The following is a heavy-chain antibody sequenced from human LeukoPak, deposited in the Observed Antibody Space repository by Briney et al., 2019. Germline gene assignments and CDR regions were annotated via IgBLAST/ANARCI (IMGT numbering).Heavy chain of an antibody. CDR1: GYSFTSYW. CDR2: IYPGDSDT. CDR3: ARVGYCSGGSCYIFDY. D-gene: IGHD2-15*01. Sequence: GESLKISCKGSGYSFTSYWIGWVRQMPGQGLEWMGIIYPGDSDTRYSPSFQGQVTISADKSISTAYLQWSSLKASDTAMYYCARVGYCSGGSCYIFDYWGQGTLVTVSS. V-gene: IGHV5-51*01. J-gene: IGHJ4*02.